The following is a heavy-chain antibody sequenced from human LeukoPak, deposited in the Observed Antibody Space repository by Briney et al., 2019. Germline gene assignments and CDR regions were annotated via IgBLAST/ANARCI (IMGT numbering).Heavy chain of an antibody. CDR2: MNPNSGNT. J-gene: IGHJ3*02. Sequence: ASVTVSCKASGYTFTSYYMHWVRQAPGQGLEWMGWMNPNSGNTGYAQKFQGRVTMTRNTSISTAYMELSSLRSEDTAVYYCARALVGADAFDIWGQGTMVTVSS. CDR1: GYTFTSYY. CDR3: ARALVGADAFDI. D-gene: IGHD1-26*01. V-gene: IGHV1-8*02.